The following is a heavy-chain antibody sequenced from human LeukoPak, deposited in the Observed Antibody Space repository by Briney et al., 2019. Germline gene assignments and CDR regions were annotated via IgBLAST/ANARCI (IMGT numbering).Heavy chain of an antibody. CDR1: GFTFSSYW. D-gene: IGHD3-3*01. J-gene: IGHJ6*02. CDR2: INSDGSST. Sequence: GGSLRLSCAASGFTFSSYWMHWVRQAPGKGPVWVSHINSDGSSTSYADSVRGRFTISRDNSKNTLYLQMNSLRAEDTAVYYCAKALAPHYDFWSGYYKSLYYYYGMDVWGQGTTVTVSS. V-gene: IGHV3-74*01. CDR3: AKALAPHYDFWSGYYKSLYYYYGMDV.